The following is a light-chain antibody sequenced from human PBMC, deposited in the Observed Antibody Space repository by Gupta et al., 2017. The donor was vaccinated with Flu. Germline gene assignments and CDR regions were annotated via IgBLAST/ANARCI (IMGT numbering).Light chain of an antibody. CDR2: EVS. CDR3: SSYTSSSTLEWV. J-gene: IGLJ3*02. CDR1: SSDVGGYNY. Sequence: QSALTQPASVSGSPGQSITISCTGTSSDVGGYNYVSWYQQHPGKAPKLMIYEVSNRPSGGSNRFSGSKSGNTASLTISGLQAEDEADYYCSSYTSSSTLEWVFGGGTKLTVL. V-gene: IGLV2-14*01.